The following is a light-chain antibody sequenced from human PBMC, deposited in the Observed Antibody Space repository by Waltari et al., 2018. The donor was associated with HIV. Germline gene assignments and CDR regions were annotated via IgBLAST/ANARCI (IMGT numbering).Light chain of an antibody. J-gene: IGKJ1*01. Sequence: DIVMTQSPDSLAVSLGERATINCKSSQSLLYSANNKNYLAWSQQKPGQPPKLLIYWASTRESGVPDRFSSSGSGTDFTLTISSLQADDVAVYYCHQYFSAPWTFGQGTKVEIK. V-gene: IGKV4-1*01. CDR1: QSLLYSANNKNY. CDR2: WAS. CDR3: HQYFSAPWT.